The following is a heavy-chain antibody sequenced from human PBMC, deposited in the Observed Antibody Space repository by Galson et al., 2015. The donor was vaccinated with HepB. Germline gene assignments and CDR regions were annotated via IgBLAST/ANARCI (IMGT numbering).Heavy chain of an antibody. CDR2: ISYDGSNK. V-gene: IGHV3-30*18. Sequence: YLRLSAAASGFAFSSDVMQWVAQAPREGLGVGAGISYDGSNKYYADSVKGRFTISRDNSKNTLYLQLNSLRAEDTAVYYCAKDLSGYFDYWGQGTLVTVSS. J-gene: IGHJ4*02. CDR1: GFAFSSDV. D-gene: IGHD2/OR15-2a*01. CDR3: AKDLSGYFDY.